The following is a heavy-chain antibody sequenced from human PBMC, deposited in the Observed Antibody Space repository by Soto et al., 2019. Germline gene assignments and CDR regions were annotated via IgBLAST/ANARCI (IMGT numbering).Heavy chain of an antibody. CDR3: ARDGRDYYWDF. J-gene: IGHJ4*02. CDR1: GGSISSSTW. D-gene: IGHD3-22*01. V-gene: IGHV4-4*02. CDR2: IDQSGRT. Sequence: SETLSLTCAVSGGSISSSTWWSWNRLPPGKGLEWIGEIDQSGRTNYNPSLKGRVTISVDRTKNQFSLKLSSVTAADTAVYYCARDGRDYYWDFWGQGTLVTVS.